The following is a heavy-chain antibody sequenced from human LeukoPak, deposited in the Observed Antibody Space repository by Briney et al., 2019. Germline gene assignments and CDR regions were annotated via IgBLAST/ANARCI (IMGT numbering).Heavy chain of an antibody. CDR1: GFTFSDHW. D-gene: IGHD5-24*01. Sequence: SGGSLRLSCAASGFTFSDHWMSWVRQAPGKGLEWVANIKPDGSDKNYVDSVKGRFTISRDNAKNSLFLQMNSLRAEDTAIYFCAREGGRDAYNYFGDWGQGTLVTLSS. CDR3: AREGGRDAYNYFGD. CDR2: IKPDGSDK. V-gene: IGHV3-7*01. J-gene: IGHJ4*02.